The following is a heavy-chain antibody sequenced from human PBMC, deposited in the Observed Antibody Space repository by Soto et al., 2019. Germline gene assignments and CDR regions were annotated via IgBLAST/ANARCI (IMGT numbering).Heavy chain of an antibody. J-gene: IGHJ5*02. V-gene: IGHV4-34*01. CDR3: ASKVDTAMDYNWFDP. Sequence: SETLSLTCAVYGGSFSGYYWSWIRQPPGKGLEWIGEINHSGSTNYNPSLKSRFTISVDTSKNQFSLKLSSVTAADTAVYYCASKVDTAMDYNWFDPWGQGTLVTVSS. CDR2: INHSGST. CDR1: GGSFSGYY. D-gene: IGHD5-18*01.